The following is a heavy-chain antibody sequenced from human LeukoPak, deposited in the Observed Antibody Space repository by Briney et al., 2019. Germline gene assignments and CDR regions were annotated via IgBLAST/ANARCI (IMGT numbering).Heavy chain of an antibody. D-gene: IGHD3-22*01. CDR3: ARDLRTYYYDISGSSLFDY. CDR1: GYTFTNYG. V-gene: IGHV1-18*01. J-gene: IGHJ4*02. CDR2: ISVYNGNT. Sequence: ASVKVSCKTSGYTFTNYGLSWVRQAPGQGLEWMGWISVYNGNTNYAEKLQGRVIMTTETSTSTAYMELRSLRSDDTAVYYCARDLRTYYYDISGSSLFDYWGQGTLVTVSS.